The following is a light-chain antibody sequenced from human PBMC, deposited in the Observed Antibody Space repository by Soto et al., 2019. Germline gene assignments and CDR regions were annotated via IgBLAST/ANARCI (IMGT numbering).Light chain of an antibody. Sequence: DIQMTQSPSTLSASVGDRVTITCRASQSISSWMAWYQQKPGKAPKPLIYKASSLESGVTSRFSGSGSGTEFTLTISCLQPDDFATYYCQQYNSSPYTFGQGTNLEIK. CDR1: QSISSW. V-gene: IGKV1-5*03. J-gene: IGKJ2*01. CDR2: KAS. CDR3: QQYNSSPYT.